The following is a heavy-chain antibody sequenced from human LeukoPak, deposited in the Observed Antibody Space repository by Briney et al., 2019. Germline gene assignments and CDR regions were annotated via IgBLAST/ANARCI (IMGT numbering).Heavy chain of an antibody. CDR1: GFTFSSYG. Sequence: PGGSLRLSRAASGFTFSSYGMHWVRQAPGKGLEWVAVIWYDGSNKYYADSVKGRFTISRDNSKNTLYLQMNSLRAEDTAVYYCARERSALTYYYDSSGYYFDYWGQGTLVTVSS. CDR2: IWYDGSNK. CDR3: ARERSALTYYYDSSGYYFDY. J-gene: IGHJ4*02. D-gene: IGHD3-22*01. V-gene: IGHV3-33*01.